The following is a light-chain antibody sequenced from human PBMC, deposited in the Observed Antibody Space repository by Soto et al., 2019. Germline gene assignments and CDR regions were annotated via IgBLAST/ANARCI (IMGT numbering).Light chain of an antibody. CDR2: DAS. Sequence: EIVLTQSPGTLSLSPGEGATLSCRASQSVSSHLAWYQQKPGQAPRLLIYDASNRATGIPARFSGSGSGTDFTLTISILEPEDFAVYHCVQRTTWPWTCGQGSKVEIK. CDR1: QSVSSH. J-gene: IGKJ1*01. V-gene: IGKV3-11*01. CDR3: VQRTTWPWT.